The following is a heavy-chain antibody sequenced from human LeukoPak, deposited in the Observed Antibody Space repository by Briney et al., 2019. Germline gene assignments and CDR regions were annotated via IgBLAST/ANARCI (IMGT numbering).Heavy chain of an antibody. J-gene: IGHJ4*02. CDR2: ISAYNGNT. V-gene: IGHV1-18*01. CDR3: AREPYGDYDGGYDY. D-gene: IGHD4-17*01. CDR1: GYTFTSYG. Sequence: GSVKVSCKASGYTFTSYGISWVRQAPGQGLEWMGWISAYNGNTNYAQKLQGRVTMTTDTSTSTAYMELRSLRSDDTAVYYCAREPYGDYDGGYDYWGQGTLVTVSS.